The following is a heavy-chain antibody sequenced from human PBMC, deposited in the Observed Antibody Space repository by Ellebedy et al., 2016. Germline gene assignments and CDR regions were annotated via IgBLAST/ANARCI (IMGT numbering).Heavy chain of an antibody. D-gene: IGHD3-10*01. CDR1: GYTFTLYA. V-gene: IGHV1-3*01. CDR3: ASSVQTYYYGLVYYYYGMDV. Sequence: ASVKVSCXASGYTFTLYAMHWVRQAPGQRLEWMGWINAGNGYTKYSQKFQGRVTITRDTSASTAYMELSSLRSEDTAVYYCASSVQTYYYGLVYYYYGMDVWGQGTTVTVSS. CDR2: INAGNGYT. J-gene: IGHJ6*02.